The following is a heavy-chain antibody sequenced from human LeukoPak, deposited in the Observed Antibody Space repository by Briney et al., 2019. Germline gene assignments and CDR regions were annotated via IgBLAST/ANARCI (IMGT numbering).Heavy chain of an antibody. CDR3: ARAPMEYCSSTSCYHYYYYGMDV. D-gene: IGHD2-2*01. J-gene: IGHJ6*02. V-gene: IGHV1-18*01. CDR1: GYTFSSYG. CDR2: ISAYSGNT. Sequence: ASVKVSCKTSGYTFSSYGISWVRQAPGQGLEWMGWISAYSGNTNYAQKLQGRVTMTTDTSTSTAYMELRSLRSDDTAVYYCARAPMEYCSSTSCYHYYYYGMDVWGQGTTVTVSS.